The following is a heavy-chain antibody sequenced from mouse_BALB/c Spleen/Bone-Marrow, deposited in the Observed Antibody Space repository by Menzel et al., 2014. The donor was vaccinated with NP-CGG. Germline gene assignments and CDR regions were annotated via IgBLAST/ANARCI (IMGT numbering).Heavy chain of an antibody. D-gene: IGHD2-4*01. Sequence: VHLVESGPGLVAPSQSLSITCTVSGFSLTSYGVHRVRQPPGKGLEWLGVIWADGSTNYNSALMSRLSISKDNSKSQVFLKMNSLQTDDTAMYYCARDYDYVSWFAYWGQGTLVTVSA. CDR3: ARDYDYVSWFAY. V-gene: IGHV2-9*02. CDR2: IWADGST. J-gene: IGHJ3*01. CDR1: GFSLTSYG.